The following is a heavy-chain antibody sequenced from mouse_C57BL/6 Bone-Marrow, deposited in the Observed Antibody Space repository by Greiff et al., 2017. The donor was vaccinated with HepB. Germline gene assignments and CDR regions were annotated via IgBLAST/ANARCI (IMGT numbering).Heavy chain of an antibody. J-gene: IGHJ4*01. CDR1: GFTFKDDY. CDR3: TTGGGYDGGYYAMDY. CDR2: IDPENGDT. D-gene: IGHD2-2*01. Sequence: VQLKQSGAELVRPGASVKLSCTASGFTFKDDYMHWVKQRPEQGLEWIGWIDPENGDTEYTQKFQGKATITADPSSNTAYLQLSSLTSEDTAVYYCTTGGGYDGGYYAMDYWGQGTSVTVSS. V-gene: IGHV14-4*01.